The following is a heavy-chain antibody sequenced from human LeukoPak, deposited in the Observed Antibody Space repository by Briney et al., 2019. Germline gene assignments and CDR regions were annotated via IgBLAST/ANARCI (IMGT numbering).Heavy chain of an antibody. CDR2: IYYSGST. CDR3: ARDTGINYYYYMDV. Sequence: SETLSLTCTVSGGSISSSSYYWGWIRQPPGKGLEWIGSIYYSGSTYYNPSLKSRVTISVDTSKNQFSLKLSSVTAADTAVYYCARDTGINYYYYMDVWGKGTTVTVSS. D-gene: IGHD3-10*01. V-gene: IGHV4-39*07. CDR1: GGSISSSSYY. J-gene: IGHJ6*03.